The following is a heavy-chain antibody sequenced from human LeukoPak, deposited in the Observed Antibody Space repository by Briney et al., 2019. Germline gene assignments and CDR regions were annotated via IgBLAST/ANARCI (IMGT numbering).Heavy chain of an antibody. CDR1: GFSFSSYS. Sequence: GGSLRLSCAASGFSFSSYSMNWVRQAPGKGLEWVSSISNSSSYIYYADSVKGRFTISRDNAKNSLYLQMNSLRAEDTAVYYCARDGDIVVVPAAIQRNYYYYGMDVWGKGTTVTVSS. CDR2: ISNSSSYI. D-gene: IGHD2-2*01. CDR3: ARDGDIVVVPAAIQRNYYYYGMDV. V-gene: IGHV3-21*01. J-gene: IGHJ6*04.